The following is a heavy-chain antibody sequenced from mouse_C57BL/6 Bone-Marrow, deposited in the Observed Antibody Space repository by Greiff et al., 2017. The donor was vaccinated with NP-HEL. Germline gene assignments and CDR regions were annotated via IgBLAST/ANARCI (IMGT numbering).Heavy chain of an antibody. J-gene: IGHJ4*01. CDR1: GFNIKDDY. CDR3: TNWYYAVDY. CDR2: IDPENGDT. Sequence: VQLQQSGAELVRPGASVKLTCTASGFNIKDDYMHWVKQRPEQGLEWIGWIDPENGDTEYASKFQGKATITADTSANTAYLQLSSLTSEDTAVYYCTNWYYAVDYWGQGTSVTVSS. D-gene: IGHD4-1*01. V-gene: IGHV14-4*01.